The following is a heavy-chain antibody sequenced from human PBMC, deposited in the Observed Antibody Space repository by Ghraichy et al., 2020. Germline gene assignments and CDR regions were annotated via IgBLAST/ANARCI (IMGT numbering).Heavy chain of an antibody. J-gene: IGHJ4*02. CDR2: ISGSGGST. CDR1: GFTFSSYA. V-gene: IGHV3-23*01. CDR3: AKDNDYYGSGSYYR. D-gene: IGHD3-10*01. Sequence: GGSLRLSCAASGFTFSSYAMSWVRQAPGKGLQWVSSISGSGGSTYYTDSVKGRFTISRDNSKNTLYLQMNSLRVEDTAVYYCAKDNDYYGSGSYYRWGQGTLVTVSS.